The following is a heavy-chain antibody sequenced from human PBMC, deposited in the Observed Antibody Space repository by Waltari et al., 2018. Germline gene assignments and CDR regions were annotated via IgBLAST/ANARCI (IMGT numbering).Heavy chain of an antibody. D-gene: IGHD6-19*01. V-gene: IGHV3-43D*03. CDR3: AXDSRGYSGWVDX. CDR1: GFPFDDYA. Sequence: EVXLVXYGGVVVQPGGSXRLSCAASGFPFDDYAMHWVRQAPGEGLEWXSLISXEGSTXSYADSVKGRXTISRDNSKNSLYLQMNXLRAEDNAXYXCAXDSRGYSGWVDXWGQGTLVTVSS. J-gene: IGHJ4*02. CDR2: ISXEGSTX.